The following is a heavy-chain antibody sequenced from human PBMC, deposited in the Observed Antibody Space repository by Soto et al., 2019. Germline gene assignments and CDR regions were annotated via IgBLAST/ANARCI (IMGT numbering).Heavy chain of an antibody. J-gene: IGHJ4*02. Sequence: GGSLRLSCAASGFTFSSYAMSWVRQAPGKGLEWVAVISGSGSSTNYADSVMGRFTISRDNSKNMPYLEMNSLRVEDTALYYCARDGIGSVAFWAYLDYWGQGTLVTVSS. D-gene: IGHD1-1*01. CDR1: GFTFSSYA. CDR3: ARDGIGSVAFWAYLDY. CDR2: ISGSGSST. V-gene: IGHV3-23*01.